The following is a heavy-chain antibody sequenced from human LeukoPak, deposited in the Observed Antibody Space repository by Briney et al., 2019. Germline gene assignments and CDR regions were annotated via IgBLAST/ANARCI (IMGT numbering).Heavy chain of an antibody. D-gene: IGHD1-14*01. V-gene: IGHV3-15*01. CDR2: IKRQTEGWAK. J-gene: IGHJ4*02. CDR3: SRNADHDW. Sequence: GGSLRLSCAASGFTFSSYSMNWVRQTPEKGLEWVARIKRQTEGWAKDYAAPVKGRFTISRDDSKSTVYSQMNSLEIEDTAVYYCSRNADHDWWGQGTLVTVSS. CDR1: GFTFSSYS.